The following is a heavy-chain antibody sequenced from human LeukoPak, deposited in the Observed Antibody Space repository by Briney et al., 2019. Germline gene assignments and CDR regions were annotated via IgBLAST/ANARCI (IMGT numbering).Heavy chain of an antibody. D-gene: IGHD2-2*01. Sequence: PSETLSLTCTVSGGSISSSSYYWGWIRQPPGKGLEWIGSIYYSGSTYYNPSLKSRVTISVDTSKNQFSLKLSSVTAADTAVYYCAREGVPAAMFRRWFDPWGQGTLVTVSS. J-gene: IGHJ5*02. CDR3: AREGVPAAMFRRWFDP. V-gene: IGHV4-39*07. CDR2: IYYSGST. CDR1: GGSISSSSYY.